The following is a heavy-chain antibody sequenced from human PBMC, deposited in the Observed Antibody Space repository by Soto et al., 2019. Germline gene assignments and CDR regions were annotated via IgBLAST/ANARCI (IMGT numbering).Heavy chain of an antibody. D-gene: IGHD3-10*01. CDR2: INHSGST. V-gene: IGHV4-34*01. J-gene: IGHJ4*02. CDR3: ARAHRLLWFGEFPLDY. Sequence: QVQLQQWGAGLLKPSETLSLTCAVYGGSFSGYYWSWIRQPPGKGLEWIVEINHSGSTNYNPSLTSRVAISVDTPKSQFSLKLSSVNAADTAVYYWARAHRLLWFGEFPLDYWGQGTLVTVSS. CDR1: GGSFSGYY.